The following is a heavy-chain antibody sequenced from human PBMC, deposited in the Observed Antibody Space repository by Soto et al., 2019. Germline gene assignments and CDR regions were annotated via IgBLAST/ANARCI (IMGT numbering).Heavy chain of an antibody. V-gene: IGHV1-18*01. Sequence: QVQLVQSGAEVKKPGASVKVSCKASGYTFTSYGISWVLQAPVQGLEWLGWISAYNGNTNYAKKLQRRVTITTDKSTSTAYMELRSLSSDDTAVYYCARGHYYDSSGYYLGYYYYGMDVWGQGTTVTVAS. CDR2: ISAYNGNT. CDR1: GYTFTSYG. D-gene: IGHD3-22*01. J-gene: IGHJ6*02. CDR3: ARGHYYDSSGYYLGYYYYGMDV.